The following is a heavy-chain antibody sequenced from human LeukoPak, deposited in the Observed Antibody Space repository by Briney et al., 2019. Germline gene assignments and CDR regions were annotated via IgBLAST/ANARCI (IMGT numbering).Heavy chain of an antibody. CDR1: GFTFSSYS. V-gene: IGHV3-64D*06. CDR3: VKSISMTAVITAFDH. J-gene: IGHJ4*02. D-gene: IGHD4-23*01. Sequence: GGSLRLSCAASGFTFSSYSMNWVRQAPEKGLEYVSVISSNGGGTYYADSVKGRFTISRDNSKNTVHLQTSSLRPEDTAMYYCVKSISMTAVITAFDHWGQGSLVTVSS. CDR2: ISSNGGGT.